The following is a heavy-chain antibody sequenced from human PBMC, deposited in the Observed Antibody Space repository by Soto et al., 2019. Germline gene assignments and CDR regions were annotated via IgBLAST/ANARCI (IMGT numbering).Heavy chain of an antibody. D-gene: IGHD3-3*01. CDR2: ISYDGSNR. J-gene: IGHJ4*02. CDR3: VSTWSGYYYFDS. CDR1: GFTFSTYG. Sequence: PGGTLRLSCAASGFTFSTYGMHWVRQAPGKGLEWVAVISYDGSNRYYGDSVKGRFTISRDNSKNTLYLQMNSLRAEDTAVYYCVSTWSGYYYFDSWGQGTLVTVSS. V-gene: IGHV3-30*03.